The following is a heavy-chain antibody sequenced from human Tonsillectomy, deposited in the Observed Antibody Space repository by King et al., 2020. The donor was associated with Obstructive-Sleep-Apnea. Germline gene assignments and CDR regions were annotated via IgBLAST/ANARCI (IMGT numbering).Heavy chain of an antibody. Sequence: EVQLVESGGGLVKPGGSLRLSCAASGFTFSSYSMNWVRQAPGKGLECVSSISSSSSYIYYSDSVKGRFINSRDNAKNSLYLQMNSLRAEDTAVYYCARDRSSGGYGMDVWGQGTTVTVSS. CDR2: ISSSSSYI. CDR1: GFTFSSYS. CDR3: ARDRSSGGYGMDV. V-gene: IGHV3-21*01. J-gene: IGHJ6*02. D-gene: IGHD6-19*01.